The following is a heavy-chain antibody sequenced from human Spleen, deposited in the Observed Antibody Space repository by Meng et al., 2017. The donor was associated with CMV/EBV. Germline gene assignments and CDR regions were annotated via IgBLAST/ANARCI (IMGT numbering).Heavy chain of an antibody. D-gene: IGHD3-10*01. CDR2: IWYDGSNK. CDR3: AKDTNYYGSGSRNMALDY. V-gene: IGHV3-33*06. Sequence: GGSLRLSCGASGFTFGSYGLHWVRQAPGKGLEWVAVIWYDGSNKYYADSVKGRFTISRDNSKNTLYLQMNSLRAEDTAVYYCAKDTNYYGSGSRNMALDYWGQGTLVTVSS. J-gene: IGHJ4*02. CDR1: GFTFGSYG.